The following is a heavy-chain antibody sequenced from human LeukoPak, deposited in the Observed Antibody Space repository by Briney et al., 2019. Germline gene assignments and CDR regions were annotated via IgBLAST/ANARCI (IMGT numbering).Heavy chain of an antibody. CDR1: GGSISSYY. J-gene: IGHJ5*02. D-gene: IGHD4-17*01. Sequence: SETLSLTCTVSGGSISSYYWSWIRQPPGKGLEWIGYIFYSGSTNYNPSLKSRVTISVDTSKNQFSLKLSSVTAADTAVYYCARVMTTVTRDNWLDPWGQGTLVTVSS. CDR3: ARVMTTVTRDNWLDP. V-gene: IGHV4-59*01. CDR2: IFYSGST.